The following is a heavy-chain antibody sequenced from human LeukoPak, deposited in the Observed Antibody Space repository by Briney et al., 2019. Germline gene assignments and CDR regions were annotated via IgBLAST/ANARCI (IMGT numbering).Heavy chain of an antibody. CDR2: INPNSGGT. V-gene: IGHV1-2*02. CDR1: GYTFTGYY. Sequence: GASVKVSCKASGYTFTGYYMHWVRQAPGQGLEWMGWINPNSGGTNYAQKFQGRVTMTRDTSISTAYMELSSLRSEDTAVYYCARVAGNCGGDCYRLVYWGQGTLVTVAS. D-gene: IGHD2-21*01. J-gene: IGHJ4*02. CDR3: ARVAGNCGGDCYRLVY.